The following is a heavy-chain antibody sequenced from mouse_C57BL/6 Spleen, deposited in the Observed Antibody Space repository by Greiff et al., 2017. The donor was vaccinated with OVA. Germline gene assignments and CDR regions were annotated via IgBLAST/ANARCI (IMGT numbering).Heavy chain of an antibody. CDR1: GYTFTSYW. V-gene: IGHV1-64*01. Sequence: QVQLQQPGAELVKPGASVKLSCKASGYTFTSYWMHWVKQRPGQGLEWIGMIHPNSGSTNYNEKFKSKATLTVDKSSSTADMQLSSLTSEDSAVYYCARGDYDGNYYAMDYWGQGTSVTVSS. CDR2: IHPNSGST. D-gene: IGHD2-4*01. J-gene: IGHJ4*01. CDR3: ARGDYDGNYYAMDY.